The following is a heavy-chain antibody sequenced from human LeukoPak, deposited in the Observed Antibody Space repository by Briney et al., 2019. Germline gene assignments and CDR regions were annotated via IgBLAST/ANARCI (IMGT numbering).Heavy chain of an antibody. CDR3: ARVVSPNYDFWSGYFDY. J-gene: IGHJ4*02. CDR1: GYTFTSYD. Sequence: SVKVSCKASGYTFTSYDISWVRQAPGQGLEWMGGIIPIFGTANYAQKFQGRVTITADESTSTAYMELSSLRSEDTAVYYCARVVSPNYDFWSGYFDYWGQGTLVTVSS. V-gene: IGHV1-69*13. CDR2: IIPIFGTA. D-gene: IGHD3-3*01.